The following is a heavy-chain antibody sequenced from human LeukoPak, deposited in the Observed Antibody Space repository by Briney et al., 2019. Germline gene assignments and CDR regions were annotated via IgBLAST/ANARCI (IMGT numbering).Heavy chain of an antibody. CDR2: IYTDTIT. D-gene: IGHD5-18*01. CDR1: SGSISSGSYW. CDR3: ARGQKYRSGYTVTELGSGYFDY. J-gene: IGHJ4*02. Sequence: SETLSLTCTVSSGSISSGSYWWNWIRQPAGKGLEWIGRIYTDTITTYNPSLKSRVTISVDTSKNQFSLKLSSVTAADTAVYYCARGQKYRSGYTVTELGSGYFDYWGQGLLVTVSS. V-gene: IGHV4-61*02.